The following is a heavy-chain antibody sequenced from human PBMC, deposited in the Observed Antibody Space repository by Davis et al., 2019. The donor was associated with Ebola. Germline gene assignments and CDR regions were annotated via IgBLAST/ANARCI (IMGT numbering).Heavy chain of an antibody. D-gene: IGHD6-13*01. J-gene: IGHJ4*02. Sequence: PGGSLRLSCAASGLTLTNAWMSWVRQAPGKGLEWVGRIKSKTDGGTTDYAAPVKGRFIISRDDSKNTLYLQMNSLKTEDTAVYYCTKAERDSSSWLNNWGQGTLVTASS. CDR1: GLTLTNAW. CDR3: TKAERDSSSWLNN. V-gene: IGHV3-15*01. CDR2: IKSKTDGGTT.